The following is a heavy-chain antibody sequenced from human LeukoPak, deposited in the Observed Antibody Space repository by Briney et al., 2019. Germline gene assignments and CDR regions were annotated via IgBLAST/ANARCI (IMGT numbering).Heavy chain of an antibody. CDR1: GGSISSYY. J-gene: IGHJ6*03. V-gene: IGHV4-59*01. CDR2: IYYSGST. D-gene: IGHD6-13*01. CDR3: AREVRVAAAEAYYCYMDV. Sequence: SETLSLTCTVSGGSISSYYWSWFRQPPGKGLEWIGYIYYSGSTNYNPSLKSRVTISVATSKNQFSLKLSSVTAADTAVYYCAREVRVAAAEAYYCYMDVWGKGTTVTVSS.